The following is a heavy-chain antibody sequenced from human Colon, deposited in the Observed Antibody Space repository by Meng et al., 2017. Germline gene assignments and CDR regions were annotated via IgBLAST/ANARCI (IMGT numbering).Heavy chain of an antibody. V-gene: IGHV4-61*02. CDR3: ARFQYYYDSSGYYYGRGLDY. CDR2: IYTSGST. CDR1: GGSISSGSYY. J-gene: IGHJ4*02. D-gene: IGHD3-22*01. Sequence: SETLSLTCTVSGGSISSGSYYWSWIRQPAGKGLEWIGRIYTSGSTNYNPSLKSRVTISVDTSKNQFSLKLSSVTAADTAVYYCARFQYYYDSSGYYYGRGLDYWGQGTRVTGSS.